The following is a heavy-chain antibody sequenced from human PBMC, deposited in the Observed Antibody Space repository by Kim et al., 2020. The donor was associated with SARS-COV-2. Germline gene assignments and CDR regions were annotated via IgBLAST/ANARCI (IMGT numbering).Heavy chain of an antibody. CDR2: IYYSGST. J-gene: IGHJ5*02. CDR1: GGSISSSSYY. Sequence: SETLSLTCTVSGGSISSSSYYWGWIRQPPGKGLEWIGSIYYSGSTYYNPSLKSRVTISVDTSKNQFSLKLSSVTAADTAVYYCASRNIQITIFGVVIAWFDPWGQGTLVTVSS. V-gene: IGHV4-39*01. D-gene: IGHD3-3*01. CDR3: ASRNIQITIFGVVIAWFDP.